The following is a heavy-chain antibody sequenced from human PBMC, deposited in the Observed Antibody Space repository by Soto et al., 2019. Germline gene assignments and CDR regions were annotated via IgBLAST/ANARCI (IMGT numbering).Heavy chain of an antibody. CDR1: GFTFSSYG. J-gene: IGHJ4*02. CDR3: ARDCAGYSSGWYQRGGFDY. V-gene: IGHV3-33*01. Sequence: QVQLVESGGGVVQPGRSLRLSCAASGFTFSSYGMHWVRQAPGKGLEWVAVIWYDGSNKYYADSVKGRFTISRVNSKNTGYQQMNSPRAEDTAVYYCARDCAGYSSGWYQRGGFDYWGQGTLVTVSS. D-gene: IGHD6-19*01. CDR2: IWYDGSNK.